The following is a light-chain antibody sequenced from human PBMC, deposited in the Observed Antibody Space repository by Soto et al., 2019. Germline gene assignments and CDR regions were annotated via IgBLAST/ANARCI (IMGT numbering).Light chain of an antibody. CDR1: QSVSSY. V-gene: IGKV3-11*01. CDR2: DAS. CDR3: QQRSNWPPT. J-gene: IGKJ1*01. Sequence: EIVLTQSPATLSLSPGERATLSCRASQSVSSYLAWYQRKPGQAPRLLIYDASNRATGISARFSGSGSRTDFTLTISSLEPEDFAVYYCQQRSNWPPTFGQGTKVEIK.